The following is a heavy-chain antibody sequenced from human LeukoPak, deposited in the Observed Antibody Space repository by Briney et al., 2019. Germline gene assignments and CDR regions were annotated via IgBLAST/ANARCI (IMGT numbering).Heavy chain of an antibody. V-gene: IGHV3-48*01. Sequence: GGSLRLSCEASGFTFRSYWMSWVRQAPGKGLEWVSYISSSGSTIYYADSVKGRFTISRDNAKNSLYLQMNSLRAEDTAVYYCARDSSDRVWGTYPYYFTYWGQGTLVTVSS. J-gene: IGHJ4*02. CDR1: GFTFRSYW. CDR3: ARDSSDRVWGTYPYYFTY. CDR2: ISSSGSTI. D-gene: IGHD3-16*02.